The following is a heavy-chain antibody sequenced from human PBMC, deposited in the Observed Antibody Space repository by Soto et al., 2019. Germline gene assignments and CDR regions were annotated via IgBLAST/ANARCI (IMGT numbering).Heavy chain of an antibody. D-gene: IGHD1-1*01. CDR2: LYDVDGS. CDR1: GFAFSNYA. J-gene: IGHJ3*01. CDR3: ATWHEREHAYDV. Sequence: GGSLRLSCALSGFAFSNYAMNWVRQAPGKGLEWVSALYDVDGSFYADSVKGRFTTSSYSSKTTVYLQMNGLRPDDTAVYYCATWHEREHAYDVWGQGTTVTVSS. V-gene: IGHV3-23*01.